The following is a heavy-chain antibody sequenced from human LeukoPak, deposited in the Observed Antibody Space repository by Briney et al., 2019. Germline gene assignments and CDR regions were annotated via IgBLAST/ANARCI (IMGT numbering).Heavy chain of an antibody. CDR1: GFTFSSYA. J-gene: IGHJ4*02. CDR3: AKGYSSSWYVLKYYFDY. CDR2: ISGSGGST. Sequence: PGGSLRLSCAASGFTFSSYAMSWVRQAPGKGLEWVSAISGSGGSTYYADSVKGRFTISRDNYKNTLYLQMNSLRAEDTAVYYCAKGYSSSWYVLKYYFDYWGQGTLVTVSS. D-gene: IGHD6-13*01. V-gene: IGHV3-23*01.